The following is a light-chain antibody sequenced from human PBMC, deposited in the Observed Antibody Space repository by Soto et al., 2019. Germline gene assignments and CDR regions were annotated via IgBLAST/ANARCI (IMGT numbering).Light chain of an antibody. Sequence: QSVLTQPASVSGSPGQSITISCTGTSSDVGSYNYVSWYQQHLVKAPKLMIYDVTNRPSGVSDRFSGSKSGNSASLTISGLQAEDEADYYCSSYTSSSTPYVFGTGTKVTVL. J-gene: IGLJ1*01. V-gene: IGLV2-14*01. CDR2: DVT. CDR1: SSDVGSYNY. CDR3: SSYTSSSTPYV.